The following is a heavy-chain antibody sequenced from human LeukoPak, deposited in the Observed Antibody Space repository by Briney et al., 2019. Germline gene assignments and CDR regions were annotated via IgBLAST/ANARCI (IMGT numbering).Heavy chain of an antibody. Sequence: GGSLRLSCAASGFTFSSYVMHWVRQAPGKGLEWVAVISYDGSNKYYADSVKGRFTISRDNSKNTLYLQMNSLRAEDTAIYYCAKDAIVYYYYYMDVWGKGTTVTVSS. V-gene: IGHV3-30*18. CDR3: AKDAIVYYYYYMDV. CDR2: ISYDGSNK. J-gene: IGHJ6*03. D-gene: IGHD2-15*01. CDR1: GFTFSSYV.